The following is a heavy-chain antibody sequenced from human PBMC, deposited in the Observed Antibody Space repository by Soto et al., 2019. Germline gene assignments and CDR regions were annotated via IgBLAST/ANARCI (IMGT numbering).Heavy chain of an antibody. CDR1: GDAFASCA. D-gene: IGHD3-10*01. V-gene: IGHV1-3*01. CDR2: INAGNGNT. J-gene: IGHJ6*02. CDR3: AREGVRGMDV. Sequence: GASVELCWEARGDAFASCARHWPRQAPGQRLEWMGWINAGNGNTGYAQKFQGRITMTRNTSISTAYMELSSLRSEDTAVYYCAREGVRGMDVWAQGPTVTVSS.